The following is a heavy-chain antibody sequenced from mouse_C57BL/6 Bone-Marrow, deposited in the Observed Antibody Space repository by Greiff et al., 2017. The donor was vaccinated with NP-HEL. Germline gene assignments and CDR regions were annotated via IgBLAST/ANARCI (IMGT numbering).Heavy chain of an antibody. D-gene: IGHD4-1*01. CDR3: ARNRLTGSYAMDY. Sequence: QVQLKQPGAELVMPGASVKLSCKASGYTFTSYWMHWVKQRPGQGLEWIGEIDPSDSYTNYNQKFKGKSTLTVDKSSSTAYMQLSSLTSEDSAVYYCARNRLTGSYAMDYWGQGTSVTVSS. J-gene: IGHJ4*01. CDR1: GYTFTSYW. CDR2: IDPSDSYT. V-gene: IGHV1-69*01.